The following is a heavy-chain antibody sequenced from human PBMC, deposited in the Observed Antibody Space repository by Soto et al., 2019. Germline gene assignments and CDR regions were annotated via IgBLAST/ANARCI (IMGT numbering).Heavy chain of an antibody. CDR1: GYTFNSYG. CDR3: GGDTCYFWSGYYRLYYYYYYGMDV. Sequence: SCVKSSCQATGYTFNSYGRRWVCPAPGQGFEWLGSIIAYNGSTNYAQKLQGRVTITTDTSTNTAYMELRSRRSDDTAVYYCGGDTCYFWSGYYRLYYYYYYGMDVRG. V-gene: IGHV1-18*04. D-gene: IGHD3-3*01. CDR2: IIAYNGST. J-gene: IGHJ6*02.